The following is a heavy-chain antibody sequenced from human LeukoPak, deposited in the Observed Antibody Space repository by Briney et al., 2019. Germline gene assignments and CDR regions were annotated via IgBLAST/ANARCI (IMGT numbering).Heavy chain of an antibody. V-gene: IGHV3-30*03. Sequence: GGSLRLSCSASGFTFSSYAMHWVRQAPGKGPEWVAVISHDGTNKNYGDSVKGRFTISRDNAKNSLYLQMDSLRAEDTAVYYCARAWVSWLQGTLVTVSA. J-gene: IGHJ5*02. CDR3: ARAWVS. CDR1: GFTFSSYA. CDR2: ISHDGTNK.